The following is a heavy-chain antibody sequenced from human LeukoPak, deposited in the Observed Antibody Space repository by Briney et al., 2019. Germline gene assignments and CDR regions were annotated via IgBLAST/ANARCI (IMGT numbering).Heavy chain of an antibody. V-gene: IGHV3-33*01. D-gene: IGHD1-26*01. Sequence: GGSLRLSCAASGFISSTHGMHWVRQAPGKGLEWVAGMWYDGSREDYADSVKGRFTISRDMSKNTLNLQMNSLRVEDTAMFYCARDLSFGSLDFRGQGTLVTVSS. CDR1: GFISSTHG. J-gene: IGHJ4*02. CDR2: MWYDGSRE. CDR3: ARDLSFGSLDF.